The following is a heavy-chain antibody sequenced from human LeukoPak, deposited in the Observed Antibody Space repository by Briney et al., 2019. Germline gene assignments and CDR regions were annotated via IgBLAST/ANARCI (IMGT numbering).Heavy chain of an antibody. Sequence: PSETLSLTCAVSGGSISSSSYYWGWIRQPPGKGLEWIGSIYYSGSTYYNPSLKSRVTIYVDTSKNQFSLKLGSVTAADTAVYYCARGDRVDYAFDIWGQGTMVTVSS. CDR2: IYYSGST. V-gene: IGHV4-39*01. CDR1: GGSISSSSYY. CDR3: ARGDRVDYAFDI. D-gene: IGHD3-9*01. J-gene: IGHJ3*02.